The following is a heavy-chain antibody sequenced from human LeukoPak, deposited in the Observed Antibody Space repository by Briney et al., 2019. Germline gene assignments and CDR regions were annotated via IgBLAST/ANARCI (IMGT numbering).Heavy chain of an antibody. J-gene: IGHJ4*02. CDR3: ARDADNCGGDCYPRFDY. CDR1: GFTFSSYS. V-gene: IGHV3-21*01. D-gene: IGHD2-21*02. Sequence: PGGSLRLSCAASGFTFSSYSMNWARQAPGKGLEWVSSISSSSSYIYYADSVKGRFTISRDNAKNSLYLQMNSLRAEDTAVYYCARDADNCGGDCYPRFDYWGQGTLVTVSS. CDR2: ISSSSSYI.